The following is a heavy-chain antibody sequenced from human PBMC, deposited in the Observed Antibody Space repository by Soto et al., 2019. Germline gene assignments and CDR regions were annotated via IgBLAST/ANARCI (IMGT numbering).Heavy chain of an antibody. CDR3: ARLAGRWLRCFDY. J-gene: IGHJ4*02. D-gene: IGHD5-12*01. CDR2: VSHIGST. Sequence: SETLSLTCSVSGGSISNSSYLWGWVRQPPGKGLQWIGSVSHIGSTNYNPSLKSRLTISVGTSKNQSSLRLGSVTAADTAVYYCARLAGRWLRCFDYWGQGTLVTVSS. CDR1: GGSISNSSYL. V-gene: IGHV4-39*01.